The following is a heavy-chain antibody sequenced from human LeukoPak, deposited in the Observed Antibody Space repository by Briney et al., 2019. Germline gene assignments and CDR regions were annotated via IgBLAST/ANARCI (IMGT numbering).Heavy chain of an antibody. CDR2: IVVGSGNT. CDR1: GFTFTSSA. D-gene: IGHD4-17*01. Sequence: ASVKVSCKASGFTFTSSAVQWVRQARGQRLEWIGWIVVGSGNTNYAQKFQERVNITRDMSTSTAYMELSSLRAEDTAVYYCAADKLNHYDYGDYTFDYWGQGTLVTVSS. V-gene: IGHV1-58*01. CDR3: AADKLNHYDYGDYTFDY. J-gene: IGHJ4*02.